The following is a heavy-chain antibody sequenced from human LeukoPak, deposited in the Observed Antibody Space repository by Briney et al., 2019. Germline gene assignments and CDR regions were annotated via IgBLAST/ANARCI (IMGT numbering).Heavy chain of an antibody. J-gene: IGHJ6*03. D-gene: IGHD3-10*01. CDR3: AKVMKGSERLTMVRGVIIKTAGLYYMDV. Sequence: GGSLRLSCAASGFTLSSYAMSCVRQAPGKGLEWVSSISASGGSTNYADSVKGRFTISRDNSKNTVYLQMNSLRAEDTAVYYCAKVMKGSERLTMVRGVIIKTAGLYYMDVWGKGTTVTVSS. CDR1: GFTLSSYA. V-gene: IGHV3-23*01. CDR2: ISASGGST.